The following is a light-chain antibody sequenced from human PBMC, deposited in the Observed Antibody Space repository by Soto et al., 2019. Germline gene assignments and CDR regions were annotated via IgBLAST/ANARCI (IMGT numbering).Light chain of an antibody. Sequence: EIALTQSPAILSLSPGERATLSCRASQSVSTYLAWYQQKPGQAPRLLIYDTFNRATGIPARFSGSGSGTDFTLTISSLEPEDLAVYYCVQRNDWPWTSGHGTKVEI. CDR3: VQRNDWPWT. CDR2: DTF. CDR1: QSVSTY. J-gene: IGKJ1*01. V-gene: IGKV3-11*01.